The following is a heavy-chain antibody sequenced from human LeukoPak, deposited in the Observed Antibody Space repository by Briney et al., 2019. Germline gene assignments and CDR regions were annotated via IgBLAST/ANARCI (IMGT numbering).Heavy chain of an antibody. D-gene: IGHD4-17*01. J-gene: IGHJ4*02. Sequence: GESLKISCQGSGYSFTSYWIGWVRQMPGKGLEWMGIIYPGDSDARYSPSFQGQVTISADKSISTAYLQWSSLKASDTAMYYCARHPPNNYGDYGGFDYWGQGTLVTVSS. CDR2: IYPGDSDA. CDR3: ARHPPNNYGDYGGFDY. CDR1: GYSFTSYW. V-gene: IGHV5-51*01.